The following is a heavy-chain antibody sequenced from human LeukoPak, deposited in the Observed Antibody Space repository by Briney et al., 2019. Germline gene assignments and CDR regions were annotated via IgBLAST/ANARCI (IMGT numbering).Heavy chain of an antibody. CDR2: IHYSGST. Sequence: SGTLSLTCTVSGGSISSYYWSWIRQPPGKGLEWIGYIHYSGSTNYNPSLKSRVTISVDTSKNQFSLKLSSVTAADTAVYYCARGYDGVFDYWGQGTLVTVSS. CDR3: ARGYDGVFDY. V-gene: IGHV4-59*01. CDR1: GGSISSYY. J-gene: IGHJ4*02. D-gene: IGHD3-3*01.